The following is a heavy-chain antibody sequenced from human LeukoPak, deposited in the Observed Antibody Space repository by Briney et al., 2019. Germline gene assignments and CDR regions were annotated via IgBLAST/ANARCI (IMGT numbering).Heavy chain of an antibody. CDR2: MNPNSGNT. CDR3: ARLTIFGVVRYNWFDP. J-gene: IGHJ5*02. D-gene: IGHD3-3*01. CDR1: GYTFTSYD. V-gene: IGHV1-8*01. Sequence: ASVKVSCKASGYTFTSYDINWVRQATGQGLEWMGWMNPNSGNTGYAQKFQGRVTMTRNTSISTAYMELSSLRSEDTAVYYCARLTIFGVVRYNWFDPWGQGTLVTASS.